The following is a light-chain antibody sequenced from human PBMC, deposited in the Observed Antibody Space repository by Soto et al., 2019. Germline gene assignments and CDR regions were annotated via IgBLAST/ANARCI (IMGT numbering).Light chain of an antibody. V-gene: IGKV3D-20*01. CDR1: QSVTSSY. Sequence: EIVLTQSPATLSLSPGERATLSCGASQSVTSSYLAWYQQKPGLAPRLLIYDVSTRATDIPDRFSGSASGTDFTLANSSLEPEDFAMYYCQQFGDSPYTFGQGTKLEIK. CDR2: DVS. CDR3: QQFGDSPYT. J-gene: IGKJ2*01.